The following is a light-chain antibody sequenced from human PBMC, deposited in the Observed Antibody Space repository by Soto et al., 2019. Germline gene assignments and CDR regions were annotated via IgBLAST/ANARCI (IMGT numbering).Light chain of an antibody. J-gene: IGKJ1*01. CDR2: GAS. CDR1: ENLNTN. Sequence: EIVMTQSPGTLSVSPGERATLSCRASENLNTNLAWYQQRPGQAPWLLIYGASTRATGVPARFTGSGSGTDFTLTISSLQFEDFAVYFCQQYKNWPPWTFGQGTKVDIK. V-gene: IGKV3-15*01. CDR3: QQYKNWPPWT.